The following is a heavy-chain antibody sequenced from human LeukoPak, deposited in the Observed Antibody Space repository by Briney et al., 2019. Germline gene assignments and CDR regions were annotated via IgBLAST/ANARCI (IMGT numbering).Heavy chain of an antibody. CDR2: IYYSGST. CDR1: GGSISSYY. J-gene: IGHJ4*02. CDR3: ARGFVGYYDSSGYYIDY. V-gene: IGHV4-59*01. Sequence: PSETLSLTCTVSGGSISSYYWSWIRQPPGKGLEWIWYIYYSGSTNYNPSLKSRVTISVDTSKNQFFLKLSSVTAADTAVYYCARGFVGYYDSSGYYIDYWGQGTLVTVSS. D-gene: IGHD3-22*01.